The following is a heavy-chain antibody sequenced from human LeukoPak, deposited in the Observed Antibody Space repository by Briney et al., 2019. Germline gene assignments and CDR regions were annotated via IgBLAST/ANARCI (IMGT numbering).Heavy chain of an antibody. V-gene: IGHV4-34*01. J-gene: IGHJ4*02. D-gene: IGHD3-22*01. CDR2: INHSGST. CDR1: GGSFSGYY. CDR3: ARDPSGYFNY. Sequence: PSETLSLTCAVYGGSFSGYYWSCIRQPPGKGLEWIGEINHSGSTNYNPSLTSRVTISVDTSKNQFSLKLSSVTAADTAVYYCARDPSGYFNYWGQGTLATVSS.